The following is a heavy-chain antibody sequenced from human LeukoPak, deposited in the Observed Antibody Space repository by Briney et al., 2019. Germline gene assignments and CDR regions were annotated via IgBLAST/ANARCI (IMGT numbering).Heavy chain of an antibody. J-gene: IGHJ6*03. CDR2: IYHSGST. V-gene: IGHV4-39*07. CDR1: GGSISSGSYY. CDR3: ARVSLTIPHPGRGYYYYYMDV. Sequence: SETLSLTCTVSGGSISSGSYYWSWIRQPPGKGLEWIGSIYHSGSTYYNPSLKSRVTISVDTSKNQFSLKLSSVTAADTAVYYCARVSLTIPHPGRGYYYYYMDVWGKGTTVTVSS. D-gene: IGHD3-9*01.